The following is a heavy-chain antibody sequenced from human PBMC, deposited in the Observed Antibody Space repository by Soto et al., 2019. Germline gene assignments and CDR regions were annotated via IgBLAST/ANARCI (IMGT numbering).Heavy chain of an antibody. J-gene: IGHJ4*02. V-gene: IGHV5-51*01. Sequence: PGESLKISCKDSRYNFTKSWVGWVRQMPGKGLEWMGNIYPDSSDTRYSPSFEGQVTISADKSISTAYLQWSSPEASDTAIYYCTRQTPLDSPVWYTWGQGALVTVSS. D-gene: IGHD6-13*01. CDR3: TRQTPLDSPVWYT. CDR2: IYPDSSDT. CDR1: RYNFTKSW.